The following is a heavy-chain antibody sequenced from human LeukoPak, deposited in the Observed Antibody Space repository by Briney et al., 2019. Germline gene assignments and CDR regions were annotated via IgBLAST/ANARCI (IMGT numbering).Heavy chain of an antibody. CDR2: INHSGST. D-gene: IGHD3-10*01. J-gene: IGHJ4*02. Sequence: SETLSLTCAVYGGSFSGYYWSWIRQPPGKGPEWIGEINHSGSTNYNPSLKSRVTISVDTSKNQFSLKLSSVTAADTAVYYCARRKRLLWFGEDFYYFDYWGQGTLVTVSS. CDR1: GGSFSGYY. CDR3: ARRKRLLWFGEDFYYFDY. V-gene: IGHV4-34*01.